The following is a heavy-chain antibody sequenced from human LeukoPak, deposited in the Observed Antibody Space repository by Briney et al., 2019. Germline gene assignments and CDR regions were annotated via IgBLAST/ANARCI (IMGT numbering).Heavy chain of an antibody. CDR1: GGSISSYY. CDR2: IYYSGST. V-gene: IGHV4-59*01. Sequence: SATLSLTCTVSGGSISSYYWSWIRQPPGKGLEWIGYIYYSGSTNYNPSLKSRVTISVDTSKNQFSLKLSSVTAADTAVYYCARVSYSSGWYLDYWGQGTLVTVSS. D-gene: IGHD6-19*01. CDR3: ARVSYSSGWYLDY. J-gene: IGHJ4*02.